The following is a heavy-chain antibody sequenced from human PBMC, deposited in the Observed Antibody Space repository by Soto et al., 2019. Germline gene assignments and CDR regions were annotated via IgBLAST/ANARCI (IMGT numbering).Heavy chain of an antibody. D-gene: IGHD2-15*01. CDR3: ARSGGETYYGMDV. CDR1: GGSISSSNW. Sequence: QVQLQESGPGLVKPSGTLSLTCAVSGGSISSSNWWSWVRQPPGKGLEWIGEIHHRGSTNYNPSLKSRVPISVDNYNNEFSLRLSSVTAADTAVYYCARSGGETYYGMDVWGQGTTVTVSS. V-gene: IGHV4-4*02. J-gene: IGHJ6*02. CDR2: IHHRGST.